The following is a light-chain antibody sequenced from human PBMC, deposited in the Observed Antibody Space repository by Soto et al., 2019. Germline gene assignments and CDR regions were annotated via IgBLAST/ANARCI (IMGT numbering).Light chain of an antibody. CDR1: QSISSF. CDR2: AAS. CDR3: QQSYSNPVT. J-gene: IGKJ4*01. Sequence: DIQMTQSPSSLSASVGDRVTITCRAGQSISSFLNWYQQKPGQAPKLLIYAASSLQSGVPLRFSGSESGTDFTLTISSLQPEDFATYYCQQSYSNPVTFGEGTKVEIK. V-gene: IGKV1-39*01.